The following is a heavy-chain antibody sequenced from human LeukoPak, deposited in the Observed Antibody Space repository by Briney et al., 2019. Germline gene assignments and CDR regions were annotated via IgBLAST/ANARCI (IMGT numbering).Heavy chain of an antibody. CDR1: GFTFSSYG. CDR2: ITASGDRT. J-gene: IGHJ4*02. Sequence: LAGGSLRLSCAASGFTFSSYGMSWVRQAPGKGLEWVSGITASGDRTFYGDSVRGRFTMSRDNSKNTVYLQMNSLRVDDTAVYYCARRDIVVVVSASDYWGQGTLVTVSS. V-gene: IGHV3-23*01. CDR3: ARRDIVVVVSASDY. D-gene: IGHD2-15*01.